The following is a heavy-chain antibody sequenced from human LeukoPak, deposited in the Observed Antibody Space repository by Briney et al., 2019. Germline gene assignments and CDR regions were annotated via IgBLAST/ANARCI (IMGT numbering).Heavy chain of an antibody. CDR3: ARGTSGPDS. Sequence: PGGSLRLSCAASGFTFSSFDMSWVRQAAGKGLEWVSGISAGGGTTYYADSVKGRFTISRDNSKNTLYLQFNSLRAEATAVYYCARGTSGPDSWGQGTLVTVSS. CDR1: GFTFSSFD. CDR2: ISAGGGTT. J-gene: IGHJ4*02. V-gene: IGHV3-23*01. D-gene: IGHD1-1*01.